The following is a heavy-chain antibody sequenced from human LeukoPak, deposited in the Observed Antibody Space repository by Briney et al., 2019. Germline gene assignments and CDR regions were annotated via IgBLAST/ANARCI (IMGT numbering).Heavy chain of an antibody. J-gene: IGHJ4*02. V-gene: IGHV1-18*03. D-gene: IGHD6-13*01. CDR3: ARTLIAAAGPIDY. Sequence: AASVKVSCKASGCTFTSYGISWVRQAPGQGLEWMGWISAYNGNTNYAQKLQGRVTMTTDTSTSTAYMELSSLRSEDMAVYYCARTLIAAAGPIDYWGQGTLVTVSS. CDR1: GCTFTSYG. CDR2: ISAYNGNT.